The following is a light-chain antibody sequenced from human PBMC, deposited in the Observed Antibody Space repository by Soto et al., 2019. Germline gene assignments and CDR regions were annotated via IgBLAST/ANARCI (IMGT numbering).Light chain of an antibody. CDR2: DAS. CDR3: QQRASWPRP. CDR1: QSVSNY. V-gene: IGKV3-11*01. J-gene: IGKJ1*01. Sequence: KHSPAAVCLHQGERATLSCRASQSVSNYLGWYQQKPGQAPRLLIYDASNRATGIPARFSGSGSGTDFTLTISSLEPEDFALYYCQQRASWPRPFGQGTKVAIK.